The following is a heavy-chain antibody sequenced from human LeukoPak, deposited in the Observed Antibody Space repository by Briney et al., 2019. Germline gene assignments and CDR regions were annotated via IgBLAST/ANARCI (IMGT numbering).Heavy chain of an antibody. CDR3: ARGGLSYYGSGSYYNVGVYSRLDP. CDR1: GGSFSGYY. CDR2: INHSGST. Sequence: SETLSLTCAVYGGSFSGYYWSWMRPPPGKGLEWIGEINHSGSTNYNPSLKSRVTISVDTSKNQFSLKLSSVTAADTAVYYCARGGLSYYGSGSYYNVGVYSRLDPWGQGTLVTVSS. V-gene: IGHV4-34*01. J-gene: IGHJ5*02. D-gene: IGHD3-10*01.